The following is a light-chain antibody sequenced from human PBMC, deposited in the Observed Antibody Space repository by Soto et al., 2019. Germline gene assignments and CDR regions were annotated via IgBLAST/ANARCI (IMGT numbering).Light chain of an antibody. V-gene: IGKV3-20*01. CDR3: QQYGSSPWT. CDR2: GAS. CDR1: QSGSSNY. Sequence: EIVLTQSPGTLSLSPGERATLSCRASQSGSSNYLAWYQQKPGQAPRLLIYGASSRATGIPDRFSGSGSGTDFTVTISRLEPEDFAVYYCQQYGSSPWTFGQGTKVEIK. J-gene: IGKJ1*01.